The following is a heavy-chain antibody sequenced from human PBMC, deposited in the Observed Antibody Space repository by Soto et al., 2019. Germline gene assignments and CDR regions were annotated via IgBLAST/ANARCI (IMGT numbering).Heavy chain of an antibody. CDR1: GYTFTSYY. Sequence: ASVKVSCKASGYTFTSYYMHWVRQAPGQGLEWMGIINPSGGSTGYAQKFQGRVTMTRDTSTSTVYMELSSLRSEDTAVYYCATDIGSSAFQGYFLHWGQGTLVTVSS. V-gene: IGHV1-46*03. J-gene: IGHJ1*01. CDR3: ATDIGSSAFQGYFLH. CDR2: INPSGGST. D-gene: IGHD6-19*01.